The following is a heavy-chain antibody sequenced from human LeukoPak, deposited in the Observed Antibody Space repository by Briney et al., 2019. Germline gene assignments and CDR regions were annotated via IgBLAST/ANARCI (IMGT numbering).Heavy chain of an antibody. D-gene: IGHD3-9*01. CDR2: MNPNSGNT. V-gene: IGHV1-8*01. Sequence: GASVKVSCKASGYTFTSYDINWVRQATGQGLEWMGWMNPNSGNTGYAQKFQGRVTMTRNTSISTAYMELSSLRSEDTAVYYCARGLHPSYYDILTGYSIPFDYWGQGTLVTVSS. J-gene: IGHJ4*02. CDR1: GYTFTSYD. CDR3: ARGLHPSYYDILTGYSIPFDY.